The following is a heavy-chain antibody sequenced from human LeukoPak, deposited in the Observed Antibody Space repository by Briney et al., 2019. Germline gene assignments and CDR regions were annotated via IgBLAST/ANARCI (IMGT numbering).Heavy chain of an antibody. J-gene: IGHJ4*02. CDR1: EYTFTDNY. Sequence: ASVKVSCKASEYTFTDNYMHWVRQAPGQGLEWMGWINPNSGGTNYAQKFQGGVTMTRDTSITTAYMELSRLRSDDTAVYYCARVHYDYVWGSYRFRHLDYWGQGTLVTVSS. D-gene: IGHD3-16*02. V-gene: IGHV1-2*02. CDR2: INPNSGGT. CDR3: ARVHYDYVWGSYRFRHLDY.